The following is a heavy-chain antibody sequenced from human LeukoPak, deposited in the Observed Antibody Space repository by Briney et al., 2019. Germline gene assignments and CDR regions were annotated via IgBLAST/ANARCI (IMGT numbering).Heavy chain of an antibody. J-gene: IGHJ4*02. CDR1: GFNFRDYS. CDR3: ARDRTGTAAGTGLYYFDY. D-gene: IGHD6-13*01. V-gene: IGHV3-21*04. Sequence: GGSLRLSCVAYGFNFRDYSMNWVRQAPGKGLDWVSGISGTSSYMYYGDSVKGRFTVSRDNAKNSLYLQMESLRVEDTAVYYCARDRTGTAAGTGLYYFDYWGQGTLSPSPQ. CDR2: ISGTSSYM.